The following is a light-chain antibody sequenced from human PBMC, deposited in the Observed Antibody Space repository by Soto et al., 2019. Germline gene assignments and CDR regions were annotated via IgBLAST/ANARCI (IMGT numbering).Light chain of an antibody. Sequence: QSVLTQPPSVSGAPGQRVTISCTGSSSNLGAGYDVHWYQQLPETAPKLLIYVNTNRPSGVPDRFSGSKSGTSASLAITGLQAEDEAVYFCCTYAGHVPKFGGGTKLTVL. CDR2: VNT. CDR1: SSNLGAGYD. CDR3: CTYAGHVPK. V-gene: IGLV1-40*01. J-gene: IGLJ2*01.